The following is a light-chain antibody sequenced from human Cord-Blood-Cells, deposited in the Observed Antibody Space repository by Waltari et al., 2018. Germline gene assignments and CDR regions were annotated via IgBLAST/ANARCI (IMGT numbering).Light chain of an antibody. J-gene: IGKJ2*01. CDR1: QSISSY. V-gene: IGKV1-39*01. CDR3: QQSYSTPYT. Sequence: DIQMTQSPSSLSASVGDRATITCRANQSISSYLHWYQQKPGKAPKLLIYAASSLQSGVPSRFSGSGSGTDFTLTISSLQPEDFATYYCQQSYSTPYTFGQGTKLEIK. CDR2: AAS.